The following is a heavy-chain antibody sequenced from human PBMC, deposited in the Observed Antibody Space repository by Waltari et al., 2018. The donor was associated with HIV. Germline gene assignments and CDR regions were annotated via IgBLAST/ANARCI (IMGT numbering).Heavy chain of an antibody. Sequence: QVQLVESGGGVVQPGRSLRLSCAASGFTFSNYGMYWVRQAPGKGLEWVSIVWYDGSNKDYADSVKGRFIISRDNSQNTLYLQMNSLRAEDSAVYYCVRLGGDTSGNWGYFDYWGQGTLVTVSS. J-gene: IGHJ4*02. CDR3: VRLGGDTSGNWGYFDY. V-gene: IGHV3-33*01. D-gene: IGHD3-22*01. CDR1: GFTFSNYG. CDR2: VWYDGSNK.